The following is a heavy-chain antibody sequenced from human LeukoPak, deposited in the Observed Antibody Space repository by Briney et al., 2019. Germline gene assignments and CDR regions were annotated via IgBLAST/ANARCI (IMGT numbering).Heavy chain of an antibody. D-gene: IGHD1-7*01. V-gene: IGHV3-23*01. CDR2: ISGSGGST. J-gene: IGHJ4*02. CDR3: ARTPSRELYFDY. Sequence: PGGSLRLSCAASGFTFSSYAMSWVRQAPGKGLEWVSAISGSGGSTYYADSVKGRFTISRDNSKNTLYLQMNSLRAEDTAVYYCARTPSRELYFDYWGQGTLVTVSS. CDR1: GFTFSSYA.